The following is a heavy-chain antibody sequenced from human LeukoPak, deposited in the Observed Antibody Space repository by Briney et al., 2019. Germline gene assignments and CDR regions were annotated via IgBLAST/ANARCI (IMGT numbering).Heavy chain of an antibody. CDR2: ISYDGSNK. CDR1: GFTFSSYA. J-gene: IGHJ4*02. CDR3: ARIPAATKTGGYADY. V-gene: IGHV3-30*04. D-gene: IGHD2-2*01. Sequence: GGSKRLSWAPSGFTFSSYAMHWARQPPGKGLEWVPVISYDGSNKYYADSVKGRFTISRDNSKNTLYLQMNSLRAEDTAVYYCARIPAATKTGGYADYWGQGTLVTVSS.